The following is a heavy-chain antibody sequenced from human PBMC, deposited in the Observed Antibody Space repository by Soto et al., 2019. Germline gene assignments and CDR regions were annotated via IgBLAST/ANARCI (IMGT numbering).Heavy chain of an antibody. Sequence: SETLSLTCAVSGGSISSGGYSWSWIRQPPGKGLEWIGYIYHSGSTYYNPSLKSRVTISVDRSKNQFSLKLSSVTAADTAVYYCARDYDFWRNWFDPWGQGTLVTVSS. J-gene: IGHJ5*02. CDR1: GGSISSGGYS. D-gene: IGHD3-3*01. V-gene: IGHV4-30-2*01. CDR2: IYHSGST. CDR3: ARDYDFWRNWFDP.